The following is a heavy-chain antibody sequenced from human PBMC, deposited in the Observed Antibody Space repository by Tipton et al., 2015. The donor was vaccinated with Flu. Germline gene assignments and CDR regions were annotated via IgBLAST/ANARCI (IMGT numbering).Heavy chain of an antibody. CDR1: GDSIGSDYY. CDR2: IYRSGNT. V-gene: IGHV4-38-2*01. CDR3: ARRTFSNYVSEPKNWFDL. Sequence: TLSLTCSVSGDSIGSDYYWGWIRQPPGQGLEWIGNIYRSGNTYYNPSLRGRVTMSIARSNVQFSLRLTSVTAADTAVYFCARRTFSNYVSEPKNWFDLWGQGTLVTVSS. J-gene: IGHJ5*02. D-gene: IGHD4-11*01.